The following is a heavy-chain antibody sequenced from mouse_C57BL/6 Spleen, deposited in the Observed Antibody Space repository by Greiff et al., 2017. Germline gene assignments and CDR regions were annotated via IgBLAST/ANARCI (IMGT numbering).Heavy chain of an antibody. V-gene: IGHV5-6*01. CDR1: GFTFSSYG. CDR2: ISSGGSYT. Sequence: EVQVVESGGDLVKPGGSLKLSCAASGFTFSSYGMSWVRQTPDKRLEWVATISSGGSYTYYPDSVKGRFTISRDNAKNTLYLQMSSLKSEDTAMYYCAETGDYDGSSDDYAMDYWGQGTSVTVSS. CDR3: AETGDYDGSSDDYAMDY. D-gene: IGHD1-1*01. J-gene: IGHJ4*01.